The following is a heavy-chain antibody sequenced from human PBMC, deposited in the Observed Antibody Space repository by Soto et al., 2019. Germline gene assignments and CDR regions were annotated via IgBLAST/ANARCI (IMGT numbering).Heavy chain of an antibody. D-gene: IGHD3-22*01. CDR3: ARISRDYYDSSGTDV. CDR2: TRNKANSYTT. CDR1: GFTFSDHY. V-gene: IGHV3-72*01. Sequence: LRLSCAASGFTFSDHYMDWVRQAPGKGLEWVGRTRNKANSYTTEYAASVKGRFAISRDDSKNSLYLQMNSLKTEDTAVYYCARISRDYYDSSGTDVWGQGTLVTVSS. J-gene: IGHJ4*02.